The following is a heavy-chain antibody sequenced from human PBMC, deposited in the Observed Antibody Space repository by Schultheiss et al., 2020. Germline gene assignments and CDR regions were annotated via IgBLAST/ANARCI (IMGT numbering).Heavy chain of an antibody. Sequence: GGSLRLSCSASGFTFSSYDMHWVRQATGKGLEWVAVISYDGSDQYYVDAVKGRFTISRDNSKNTLYLQMNSLRAEDTAVYYCAKAGQWLVLAWFDPWGQGTLVTVSS. CDR2: ISYDGSDQ. V-gene: IGHV3-30*18. CDR3: AKAGQWLVLAWFDP. J-gene: IGHJ5*02. CDR1: GFTFSSYD. D-gene: IGHD6-19*01.